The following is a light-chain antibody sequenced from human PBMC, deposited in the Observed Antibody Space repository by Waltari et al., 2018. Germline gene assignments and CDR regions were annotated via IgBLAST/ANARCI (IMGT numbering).Light chain of an antibody. CDR2: EVS. J-gene: IGLJ2*01. CDR3: SSYAGSKNVV. V-gene: IGLV2-8*01. CDR1: SSDVGGYNY. Sequence: QSALTQPPSASGSPGQSVTISCTGTSSDVGGYNYVSWYQQHPGKAPKLMIYEVSKRPAAVPAPCLGSKSGHTASLTVSGLQAEDDADYYCSSYAGSKNVVFGGGTKLTVL.